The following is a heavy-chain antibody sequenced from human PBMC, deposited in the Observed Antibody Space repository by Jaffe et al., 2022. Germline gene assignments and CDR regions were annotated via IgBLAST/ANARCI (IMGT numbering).Heavy chain of an antibody. V-gene: IGHV3-48*01. CDR1: GFTFSNYD. J-gene: IGHJ3*02. CDR2: ISSSSSTI. Sequence: EVQLVESGGGLVQPGGSLRLSCAASGFTFSNYDMNWVRQAPGRGLEWLSYISSSSSTIYYADSVKGRFTISRDNAKNSLYLQMSSLRAEDTAVFYCARGGAYKYCSGVSCHSSAFDIWGQGTMVTVSS. D-gene: IGHD2-15*01. CDR3: ARGGAYKYCSGVSCHSSAFDI.